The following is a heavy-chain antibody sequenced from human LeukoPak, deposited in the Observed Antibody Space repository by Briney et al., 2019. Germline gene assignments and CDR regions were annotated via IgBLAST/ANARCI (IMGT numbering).Heavy chain of an antibody. J-gene: IGHJ4*02. D-gene: IGHD6-13*01. Sequence: ADTLSLTCTVSGGSISSSSYYWGWIRQPPGKGLEWISSIYYSGSTYYNPSLKSRVTISVDTSKNQFSLKLSSVTAADTAVYYCARAQRHSSSWYYFDYWGQGTLVTV. V-gene: IGHV4-39*01. CDR3: ARAQRHSSSWYYFDY. CDR2: IYYSGST. CDR1: GGSISSSSYY.